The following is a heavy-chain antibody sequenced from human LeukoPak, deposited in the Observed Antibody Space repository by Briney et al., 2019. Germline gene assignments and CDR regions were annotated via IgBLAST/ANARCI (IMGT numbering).Heavy chain of an antibody. Sequence: SETLSLTCTVSGGSISSGDYYWSWIRQPPGKGLEWIGYIYYSGSTYYNPSLKSRVTISIDTSKNQFSLKLSSVTAADTAVYYCARGPGPSVYGAARPHYYYYMDVWGKGTTVTVSS. V-gene: IGHV4-30-4*08. CDR3: ARGPGPSVYGAARPHYYYYMDV. J-gene: IGHJ6*03. CDR2: IYYSGST. D-gene: IGHD6-6*01. CDR1: GGSISSGDYY.